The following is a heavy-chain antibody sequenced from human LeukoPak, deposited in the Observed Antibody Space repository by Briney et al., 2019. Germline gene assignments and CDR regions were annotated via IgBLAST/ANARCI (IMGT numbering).Heavy chain of an antibody. V-gene: IGHV3-15*07. CDR1: GFTFNNAW. J-gene: IGHJ4*02. CDR2: IKSKTDGGTT. D-gene: IGHD3-3*01. Sequence: GGSLRLSCAVSGFTFNNAWMNWVRQAPGKGLEWVGRIKSKTDGGTTDYAAPVKGRFTISRDDSKNTLYLQMNSLKTEDTAVYYCTTWTYYDFWSGYYTPTFDYWGQGTLVTVSS. CDR3: TTWTYYDFWSGYYTPTFDY.